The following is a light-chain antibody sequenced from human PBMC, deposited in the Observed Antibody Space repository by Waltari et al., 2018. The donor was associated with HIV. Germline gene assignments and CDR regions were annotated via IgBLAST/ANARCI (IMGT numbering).Light chain of an antibody. V-gene: IGLV1-40*01. CDR2: NNP. CDR3: QSYDISLSGWV. Sequence: QSVLTQPPSVSGAPGQRVTISCTGTSSNIGAGFDVHWYQQLPGTIPKVLIYNNPARPSGVPDRFSGSKSATSASLAITGLQAEDEANYYCQSYDISLSGWVFGGGTKLTVL. J-gene: IGLJ2*01. CDR1: SSNIGAGFD.